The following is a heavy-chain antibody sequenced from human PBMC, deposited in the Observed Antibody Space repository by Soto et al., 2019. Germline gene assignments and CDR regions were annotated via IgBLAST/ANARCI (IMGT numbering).Heavy chain of an antibody. CDR1: GGSITNYY. CDR2: IHSSGST. CDR3: ARDFGDYRGSDF. J-gene: IGHJ4*02. V-gene: IGHV4-4*07. Sequence: SESLSLTCAVAGGSITNYYWSWMRQPAGEGLEWIGRIHSSGSTYYNPSLKRRVTMSVDTSKNQLSMKLSSVTAADTAVYSCARDFGDYRGSDFCGQGAMVTVYS. D-gene: IGHD4-17*01.